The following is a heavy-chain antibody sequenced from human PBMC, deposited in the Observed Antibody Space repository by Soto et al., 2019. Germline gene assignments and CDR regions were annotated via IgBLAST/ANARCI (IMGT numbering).Heavy chain of an antibody. CDR3: ARSGVTTVESFDY. CDR1: GYTFTGYY. D-gene: IGHD3-10*01. Sequence: ASVTVSCKPSGYTFTGYYMHWVRQAPGQGLEWMGWINPNSGGTNYAQKFQGRVTMTRDTSISTAYMELSRLRSDDTAVYYCARSGVTTVESFDYWGQGTLVTVSS. V-gene: IGHV1-2*02. J-gene: IGHJ4*02. CDR2: INPNSGGT.